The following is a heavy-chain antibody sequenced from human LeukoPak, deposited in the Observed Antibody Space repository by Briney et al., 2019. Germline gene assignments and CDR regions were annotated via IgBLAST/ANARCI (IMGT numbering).Heavy chain of an antibody. J-gene: IGHJ4*02. D-gene: IGHD4-17*01. Sequence: GGSLRLSCAASGFTFSSYEMNWVRQAPGKGLEWVSYITSSGNTIYYADSVKGRFTISRDNAKNSLYLQMNSLRAEDTAVSYCARLTTMTTIGGPFDYWGQGTLVTVSS. CDR2: ITSSGNTI. V-gene: IGHV3-48*03. CDR3: ARLTTMTTIGGPFDY. CDR1: GFTFSSYE.